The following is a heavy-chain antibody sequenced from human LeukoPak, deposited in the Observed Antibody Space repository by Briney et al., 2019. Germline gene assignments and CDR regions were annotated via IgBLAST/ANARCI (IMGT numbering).Heavy chain of an antibody. CDR3: AKGYSYGITYYFDF. CDR2: ASWNSGST. Sequence: PGGSLRLSCETSGSIFDNNALHWVRQAPGQGLEWVAGASWNSGSTGYADSVKGRFTISRDNVKNSLYLQMNSLRTEDTAFYYCAKGYSYGITYYFDFWGQGTLVTVSS. D-gene: IGHD5-18*01. V-gene: IGHV3-9*01. J-gene: IGHJ4*02. CDR1: GSIFDNNA.